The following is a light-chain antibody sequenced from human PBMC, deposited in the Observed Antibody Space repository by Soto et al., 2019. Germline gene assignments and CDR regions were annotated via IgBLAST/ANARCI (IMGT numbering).Light chain of an antibody. CDR1: QSVLYSANNKNY. CDR3: QQYYSTTLP. V-gene: IGKV4-1*01. CDR2: WAS. Sequence: DIVMTQSPDSLAVSLGERATINCKSSQSVLYSANNKNYLAWYQQKPGQPPKLLIYWASTRESGVRDRLSGNGSETDFTLTISSLQDEDVVVYYCQQYYSTTLPFRQGTKLRIK. J-gene: IGKJ1*01.